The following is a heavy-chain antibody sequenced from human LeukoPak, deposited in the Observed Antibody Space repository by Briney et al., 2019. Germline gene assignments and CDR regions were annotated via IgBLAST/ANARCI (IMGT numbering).Heavy chain of an antibody. CDR2: IYYSGHT. CDR1: GGSISSYY. Sequence: PSETLSLTCTVSGGSISSYYWSWIRQPPGKGLEWIGYIYYSGHTNYNPSLKSRVTISVDTSKNQFSLKMRSVTAADTAVYYCARDRRDTSMVWDYWGQGTLVTVSP. V-gene: IGHV4-59*01. CDR3: ARDRRDTSMVWDY. D-gene: IGHD5-18*01. J-gene: IGHJ4*02.